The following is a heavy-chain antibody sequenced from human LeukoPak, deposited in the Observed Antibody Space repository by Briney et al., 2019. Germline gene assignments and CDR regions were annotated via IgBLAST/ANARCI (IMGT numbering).Heavy chain of an antibody. Sequence: GGSLRLSCAASGFTFSNYAMMWVRQAPGKRLEWVSSITGSGDGTYYADSVRGRFTISRDNSENTLYLQLNSLRAEDTAVYFCLKGFVHPTYYFDYWGQGTLVTVSS. D-gene: IGHD3-10*01. V-gene: IGHV3-23*01. CDR1: GFTFSNYA. CDR3: LKGFVHPTYYFDY. J-gene: IGHJ4*02. CDR2: ITGSGDGT.